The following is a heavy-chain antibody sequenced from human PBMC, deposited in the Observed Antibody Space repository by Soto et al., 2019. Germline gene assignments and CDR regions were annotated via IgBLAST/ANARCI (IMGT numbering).Heavy chain of an antibody. D-gene: IGHD6-13*01. J-gene: IGHJ6*02. CDR1: GYTFSSYF. Sequence: QVQLVQSGAEVKKPGASVTISCKASGYTFSSYFMQWVRQAPGQGLEWMGVISPSGGRTTYAQKFQGRVTMTRDTSTATVYMEMSSLRSDDKAVYYCASDRGGSSSWPIIDFKYFGMEVWGQGTTVTVSS. V-gene: IGHV1-46*01. CDR3: ASDRGGSSSWPIIDFKYFGMEV. CDR2: ISPSGGRT.